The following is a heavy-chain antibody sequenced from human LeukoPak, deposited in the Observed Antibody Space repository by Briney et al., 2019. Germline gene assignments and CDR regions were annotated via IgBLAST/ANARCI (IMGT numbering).Heavy chain of an antibody. CDR1: DVSISGFY. CDR2: IYYSGST. J-gene: IGHJ4*02. Sequence: SETLSLTCTVSDVSISGFYWSWIRQPPGKGLEWIGYIYYSGSTNYNPSLKSRVTISVDTSKNLFSLKLSSVTAADTAVYYCARGGITIFGVGFDYWGQGTLVTVSS. D-gene: IGHD3-3*01. V-gene: IGHV4-59*08. CDR3: ARGGITIFGVGFDY.